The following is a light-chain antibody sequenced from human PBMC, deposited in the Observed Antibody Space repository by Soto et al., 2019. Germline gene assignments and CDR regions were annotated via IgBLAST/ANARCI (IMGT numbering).Light chain of an antibody. J-gene: IGKJ1*01. CDR2: GAS. CDR1: QSVSNNY. CDR3: QQYGSSGT. V-gene: IGKV3-20*01. Sequence: EIVLTQSPGTLSLSPGERATLSCRASQSVSNNYLAWYQQKPGQAPRLLIYGASNRATGIPDRFSGSGSGTDFTLPISRLAHEDFAVYSCQQYGSSGTFGQGTKVDI.